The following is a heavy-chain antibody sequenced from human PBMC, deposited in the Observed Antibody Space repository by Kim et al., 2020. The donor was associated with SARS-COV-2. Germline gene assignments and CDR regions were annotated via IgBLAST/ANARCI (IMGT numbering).Heavy chain of an antibody. CDR2: IYQSGST. V-gene: IGHV4-38-2*02. Sequence: SETLSLTCTVSGYSISSGYYWRWVRQSPGKGLEWIASIYQSGSTYYNPSLRSRVTISVDTSRNQFSLKVRSVTAADTAMYYCTRGLQSDYYYYGMDVWGQGTTVTVSS. J-gene: IGHJ6*02. D-gene: IGHD4-4*01. CDR3: TRGLQSDYYYYGMDV. CDR1: GYSISSGYY.